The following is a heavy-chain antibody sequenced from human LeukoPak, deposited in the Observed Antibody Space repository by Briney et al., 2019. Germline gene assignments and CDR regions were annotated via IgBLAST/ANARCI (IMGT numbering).Heavy chain of an antibody. J-gene: IGHJ3*02. CDR2: IYYSGST. Sequence: PSETLSLTCTVSGGSISSYYWSWIRQPPGKGLEWIGYIYYSGSTNYNPSLKSRVTISVDTSKNQFSLKLSSVTAADTAVYYCARALTYSSSPDAFDIWGQGTMVTVSS. CDR3: ARALTYSSSPDAFDI. V-gene: IGHV4-59*01. CDR1: GGSISSYY. D-gene: IGHD6-13*01.